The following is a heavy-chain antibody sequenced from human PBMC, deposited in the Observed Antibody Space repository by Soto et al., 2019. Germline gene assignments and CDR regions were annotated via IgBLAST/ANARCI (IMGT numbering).Heavy chain of an antibody. CDR2: IGTAGDT. Sequence: EVQLVESGGGLVQPGGSLRLSCAASGFTFSSYDMHWVRQATGKGLEWVSAIGTAGDTYYPGSVKGRFTISRENAKNSLYLQMNSLRAEDTAVYYCARGRYYAFWSGLNNWFDPWGQGTLVTVSS. CDR1: GFTFSSYD. V-gene: IGHV3-13*01. CDR3: ARGRYYAFWSGLNNWFDP. D-gene: IGHD3-3*01. J-gene: IGHJ5*02.